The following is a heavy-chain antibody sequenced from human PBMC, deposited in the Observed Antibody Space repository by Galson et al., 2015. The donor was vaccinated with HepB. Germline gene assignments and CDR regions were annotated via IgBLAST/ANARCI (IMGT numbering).Heavy chain of an antibody. Sequence: LSLTCNVSGASMVNSIYFWGWIRQPPGKGLEYIGSIFHSGDTYHNPSLKSRLTISIDTSKNQFSLRLTSVTAADTAVYYCARDPRTGWSFDYWGRGTLVTVSS. CDR1: GASMVNSIYF. CDR2: IFHSGDT. V-gene: IGHV4-39*07. D-gene: IGHD6-19*01. J-gene: IGHJ4*02. CDR3: ARDPRTGWSFDY.